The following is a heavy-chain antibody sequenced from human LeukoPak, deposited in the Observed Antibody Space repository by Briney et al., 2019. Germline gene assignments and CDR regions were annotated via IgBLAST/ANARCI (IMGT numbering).Heavy chain of an antibody. CDR3: ARVPRASGSQYFDY. J-gene: IGHJ4*02. D-gene: IGHD3-10*01. CDR2: ISSSGNRS. V-gene: IGHV3-48*03. CDR1: GFTFSSYE. Sequence: GGSLRLSCAASGFTFSSYEMNWVRQAPGKGLEWVSYISSSGNRSYHADSVKGRFTISRDNAKNSLYLQTNSLRAEDTAVYYCARVPRASGSQYFDYWGQGTLVTVSS.